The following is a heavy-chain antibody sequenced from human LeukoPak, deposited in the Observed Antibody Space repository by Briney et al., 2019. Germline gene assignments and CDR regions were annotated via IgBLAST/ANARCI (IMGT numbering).Heavy chain of an antibody. D-gene: IGHD3-10*01. J-gene: IGHJ5*02. V-gene: IGHV1-2*02. CDR3: ARTRLTYYYGSGSANWFDP. CDR2: INPNGGGT. CDR1: GYTFTGYY. Sequence: ASVKVSCKASGYTFTGYYMHWVRQAPGQGLEWMGWINPNGGGTNYAQKFQGRVTMTRDTSISTAYMELSRLRSDDTAVYYCARTRLTYYYGSGSANWFDPWGQGTLVTVSS.